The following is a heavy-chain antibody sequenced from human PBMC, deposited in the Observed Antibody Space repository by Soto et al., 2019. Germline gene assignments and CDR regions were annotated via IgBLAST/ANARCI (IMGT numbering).Heavy chain of an antibody. J-gene: IGHJ4*02. Sequence: QVQLQESGPGLVKPSETLSLTCTVSGDSIGHSYWTWIRQPPGQGLEWIGYIYYTGSANYKASLKNRVTMSVDTSKNQFSLNLTSVTAADTAVYYCASASLNHRPFERWGQGILVTVSS. CDR2: IYYTGSA. V-gene: IGHV4-59*01. CDR3: ASASLNHRPFER. CDR1: GDSIGHSY. D-gene: IGHD3-3*02.